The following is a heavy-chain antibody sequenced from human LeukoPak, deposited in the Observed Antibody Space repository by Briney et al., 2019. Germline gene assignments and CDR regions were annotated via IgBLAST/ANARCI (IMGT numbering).Heavy chain of an antibody. J-gene: IGHJ4*02. CDR1: GFIFGRDS. CDR3: ADGGISGERGYYFDY. D-gene: IGHD4-23*01. V-gene: IGHV3-48*01. CDR2: ISRDSDIR. Sequence: GGSLTLSCAASGFIFGRDSMNWVRQAPGRGLEWISYISRDSDIRYYADSVRGRFHISRDNARNSLYLQMNSLRADDTAMYYCADGGISGERGYYFDYWGQGTLVTVSS.